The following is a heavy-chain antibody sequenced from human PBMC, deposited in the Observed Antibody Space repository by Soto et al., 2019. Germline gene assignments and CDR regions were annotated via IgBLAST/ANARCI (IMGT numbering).Heavy chain of an antibody. CDR1: GFTFSTYS. V-gene: IGHV3-48*02. CDR3: ARDNGIEGSFAP. J-gene: IGHJ5*02. CDR2: ITGSGTTI. Sequence: GGSLRLSCVASGFTFSTYSMNWVRQAPGKGLEWISYITGSGTTIFYADSVRGRFTISRDNARNSLYLQMNSLRDEDTSVYYCARDNGIEGSFAPWGQGTLVTVSS.